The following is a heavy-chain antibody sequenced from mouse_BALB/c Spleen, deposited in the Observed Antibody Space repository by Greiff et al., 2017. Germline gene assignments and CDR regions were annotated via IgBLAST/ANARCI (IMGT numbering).Heavy chain of an antibody. CDR2: ISNLAYSI. V-gene: IGHV5-15*02. Sequence: EVMLVESGGGLVQPGGSRKLSCAASGFTFSDYGMAWVRQAPGKGPEWVAFISNLAYSIYYADTVTGRFTISRENAKNTLYLEMSSLRSEDTAMYYCARDEGYGTPYAMDYWGQGTSVTVSS. CDR3: ARDEGYGTPYAMDY. CDR1: GFTFSDYG. J-gene: IGHJ4*01. D-gene: IGHD1-1*01.